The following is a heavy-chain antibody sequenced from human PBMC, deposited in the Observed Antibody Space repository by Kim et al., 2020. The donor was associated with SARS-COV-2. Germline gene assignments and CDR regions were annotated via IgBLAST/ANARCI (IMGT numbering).Heavy chain of an antibody. Sequence: SVKVSCKASGGTFSSYAISWVRQAPGQGLEWMGRIIPILGIANYAQKFQGRVTITADKSTSTAYMELSSLRSEDTAVYYCARDPGALSGGNPGRFDYWGQGTLVTVSS. J-gene: IGHJ4*02. CDR1: GGTFSSYA. CDR3: ARDPGALSGGNPGRFDY. D-gene: IGHD2-15*01. V-gene: IGHV1-69*04. CDR2: IIPILGIA.